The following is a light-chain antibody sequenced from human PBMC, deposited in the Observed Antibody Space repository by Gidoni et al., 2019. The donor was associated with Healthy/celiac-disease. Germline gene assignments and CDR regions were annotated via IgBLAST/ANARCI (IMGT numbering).Light chain of an antibody. CDR3: QQYGSSWT. J-gene: IGKJ1*01. Sequence: MVLTPSPGTLSLSPVERATVSCSASQSVSSSYLAWYQQKPGQAHRLLSYGASSRATGIPDRFSGSGSGTDFPLTISRLEPENFAVYYCQQYGSSWTFGQGTKVEIK. V-gene: IGKV3-20*01. CDR2: GAS. CDR1: QSVSSSY.